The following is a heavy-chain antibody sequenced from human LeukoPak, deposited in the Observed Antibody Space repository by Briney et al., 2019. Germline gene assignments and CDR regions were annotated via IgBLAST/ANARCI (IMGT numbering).Heavy chain of an antibody. Sequence: SETLSLTCTVSGGSISSGGYYWSWIRQHPGKGLEWIGYIYYSGSTYYNPSLKSRVTISVDTSKNQFSLKLSSVTAADTAVYYCARGVPELEPYYYYGTDVWGQGTTVTVSS. CDR2: IYYSGST. V-gene: IGHV4-31*03. CDR3: ARGVPELEPYYYYGTDV. CDR1: GGSISSGGYY. J-gene: IGHJ6*02. D-gene: IGHD1-1*01.